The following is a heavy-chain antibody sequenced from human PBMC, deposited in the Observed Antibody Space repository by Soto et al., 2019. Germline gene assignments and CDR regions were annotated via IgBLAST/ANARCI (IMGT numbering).Heavy chain of an antibody. CDR1: GFSLSSVGVG. CDR2: IYWDDDK. D-gene: IGHD7-27*01. J-gene: IGHJ4*02. V-gene: IGHV2-5*02. CDR3: AHTLDWGEGRFDY. Sequence: QITLKESGPTLVKPTQTLTLTCSFSGFSLSSVGVGVGWIRQPPGKALEWLALIYWDDDKRYSPSLKSRLTFTKDTSKNQVVLTMTNSDPVDTATYYCAHTLDWGEGRFDYWGQGTLVTVSS.